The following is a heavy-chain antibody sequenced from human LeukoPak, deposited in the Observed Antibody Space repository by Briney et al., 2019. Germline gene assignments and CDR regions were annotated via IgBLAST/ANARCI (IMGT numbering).Heavy chain of an antibody. J-gene: IGHJ4*02. V-gene: IGHV3-53*01. D-gene: IGHD6-19*01. Sequence: GGSLRLSCAASGFTFSNAWMNWVRQAPGKGLEWVSVIYSGGSTYYADSVKGRFTISRDNSKNTLYLQMNSLRAEDTAVYYCARDLAVAGTIGYWGQGTLVTVPS. CDR2: IYSGGST. CDR1: GFTFSNAW. CDR3: ARDLAVAGTIGY.